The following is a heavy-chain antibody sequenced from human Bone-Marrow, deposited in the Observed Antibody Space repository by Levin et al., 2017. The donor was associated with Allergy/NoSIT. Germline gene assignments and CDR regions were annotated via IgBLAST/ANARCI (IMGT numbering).Heavy chain of an antibody. CDR2: ISGSGGST. J-gene: IGHJ2*01. D-gene: IGHD6-19*01. Sequence: GESLKISCAASGFTFSSYAMSWVRQAPGKGLEWVSAISGSGGSTYYADSVKGRFTISRDNSKNTLYLQMNSLRAEDTAVYYCAKDGWYDQDWYFDLWGRGTLVTVSS. CDR1: GFTFSSYA. CDR3: AKDGWYDQDWYFDL. V-gene: IGHV3-23*01.